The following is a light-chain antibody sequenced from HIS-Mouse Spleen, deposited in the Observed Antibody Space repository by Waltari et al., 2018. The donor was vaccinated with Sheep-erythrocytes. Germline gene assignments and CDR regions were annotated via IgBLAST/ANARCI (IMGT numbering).Light chain of an antibody. Sequence: QSALTQPASVSGSPGQSIPISCTGTSSDVGSYNLVSWYQQHTGKAPKLLIYEGSKRPSGVSNRFSGSKSGNTASLTISGLQAEDEADYYCCSYAGSSTPWVFGGGTKLTVL. CDR3: CSYAGSSTPWV. CDR2: EGS. CDR1: SSDVGSYNL. J-gene: IGLJ3*02. V-gene: IGLV2-23*01.